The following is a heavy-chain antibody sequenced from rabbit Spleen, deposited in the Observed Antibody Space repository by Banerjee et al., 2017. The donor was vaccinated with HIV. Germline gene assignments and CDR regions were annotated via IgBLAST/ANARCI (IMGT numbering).Heavy chain of an antibody. CDR2: ISAGISDST. CDR3: ARDPVIAGSAYYDL. Sequence: QEQLEESGGGLVKPGGTLTLTCKASGIDFSTYSYMCWVRQAPGKGLEWIACISAGISDSTYYASWAKGRFTISETSSTTVTLQMTSLTAADTATYFCARDPVIAGSAYYDLWGPGTLVTVS. D-gene: IGHD8-1*01. CDR1: GIDFSTYSY. J-gene: IGHJ4*01. V-gene: IGHV1S45*01.